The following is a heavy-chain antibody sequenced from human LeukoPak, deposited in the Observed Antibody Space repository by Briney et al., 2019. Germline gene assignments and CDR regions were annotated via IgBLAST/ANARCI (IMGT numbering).Heavy chain of an antibody. Sequence: GGPLRLSCAASGFAFSDYTMYWVRQAPGKGLQWISSISTRSSYISYADSVRGRFTISRDNANNSLFLHMNNLRVEDTAVYYCARVPGLYNELRGDYWGQGSQVIVSS. D-gene: IGHD3-10*01. CDR1: GFAFSDYT. J-gene: IGHJ4*02. CDR3: ARVPGLYNELRGDY. CDR2: ISTRSSYI. V-gene: IGHV3-21*01.